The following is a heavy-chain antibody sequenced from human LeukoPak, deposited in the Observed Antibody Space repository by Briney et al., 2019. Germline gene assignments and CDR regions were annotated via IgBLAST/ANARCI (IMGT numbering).Heavy chain of an antibody. V-gene: IGHV3-7*03. D-gene: IGHD6-13*01. CDR2: IKQDGSEK. CDR1: GFRFSSYA. J-gene: IGHJ4*02. Sequence: GGSLRLACAASGFRFSSYAMSWVRQAPGKGLEWVANIKQDGSEKYYVDSVRGRFTISRDNAKNSLYLQMNSLRAEDTAVYYCAKEFRGVYSSSWYDHYFDYWGQGTLVTVSS. CDR3: AKEFRGVYSSSWYDHYFDY.